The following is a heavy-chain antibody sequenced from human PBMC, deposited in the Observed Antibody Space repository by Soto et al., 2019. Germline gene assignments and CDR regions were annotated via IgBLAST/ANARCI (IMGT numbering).Heavy chain of an antibody. CDR3: ARIPSP. CDR2: IYHSGST. CDR1: RGSISSGGYS. V-gene: IGHV4-30-2*01. Sequence: TLSLTCAVSRGSISSGGYSWSWIRQPQGKXLEWIXYIYHSGSTYXXSSLKSRVXISVERSKNQFSLKMSYVTAADTAVYYCARIPSPWGQGTLVTV. D-gene: IGHD2-21*01. J-gene: IGHJ5*02.